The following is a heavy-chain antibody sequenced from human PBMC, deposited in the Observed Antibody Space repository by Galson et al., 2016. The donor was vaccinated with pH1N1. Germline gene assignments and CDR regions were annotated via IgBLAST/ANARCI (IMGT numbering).Heavy chain of an antibody. CDR1: GFSFSSYA. Sequence: SLRLSCAGAGFSFSSYAVNWVRQAPGEGLEWVAVISHDGNIKYYIDSVQGRFIISRDESQNSMYLQMSYLRLEDTAVYFCSRVLEGGVDVWGQGTTVTVSS. V-gene: IGHV3-30*03. CDR2: ISHDGNIK. J-gene: IGHJ6*02. CDR3: SRVLEGGVDV.